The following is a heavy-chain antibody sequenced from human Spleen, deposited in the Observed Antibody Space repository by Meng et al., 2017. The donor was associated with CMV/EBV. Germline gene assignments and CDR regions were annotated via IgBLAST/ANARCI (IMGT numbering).Heavy chain of an antibody. Sequence: GESLKISCAASGFTFSSYSMNWVRQAPGKGLEWVSYISSSGGIANYADSVRGRFTISRDNAKNSLHLQMNSLRAEDTAVYYCARAAQFDYWGQGTLVTISS. CDR2: ISSSGGIA. V-gene: IGHV3-48*04. D-gene: IGHD6-25*01. CDR3: ARAAQFDY. J-gene: IGHJ4*02. CDR1: GFTFSSYS.